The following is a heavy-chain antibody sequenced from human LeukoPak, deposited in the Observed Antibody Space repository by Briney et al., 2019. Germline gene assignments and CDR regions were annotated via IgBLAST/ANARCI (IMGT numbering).Heavy chain of an antibody. CDR1: GSISSGSYY. J-gene: IGHJ4*02. V-gene: IGHV4-61*02. Sequence: SETLSLTCTVSGSISSGSYYWSWIRQPAGKGLEWIGRIYISGSTNYNPSLESRVTISVDTSKNQFSLRLTSLTAADTAVYYCARLVYGTYDFWSGYPVGYFDYWGQGTLVTVSS. CDR2: IYISGST. D-gene: IGHD3-3*01. CDR3: ARLVYGTYDFWSGYPVGYFDY.